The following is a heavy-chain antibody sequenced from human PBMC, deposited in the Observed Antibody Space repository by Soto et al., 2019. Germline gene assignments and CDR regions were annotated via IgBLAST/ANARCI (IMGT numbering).Heavy chain of an antibody. V-gene: IGHV3-30-3*02. CDR1: GFTFITYA. D-gene: IGHD1-26*01. Sequence: QVQLVESGGGVVQPGRSLRLSCAASGFTFITYAMHWVRQAPGKGLEWVAIISYDGSYTYYAGSVKGRFTISRDNSKNTLFRQMNSLRDEDTAVYYCAKSQRSYADYCYGLDVWGQGTTVTVSS. J-gene: IGHJ6*02. CDR2: ISYDGSYT. CDR3: AKSQRSYADYCYGLDV.